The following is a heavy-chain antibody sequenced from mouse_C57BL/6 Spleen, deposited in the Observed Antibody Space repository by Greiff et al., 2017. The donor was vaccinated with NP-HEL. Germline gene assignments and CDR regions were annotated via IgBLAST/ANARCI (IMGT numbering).Heavy chain of an antibody. Sequence: QVQLQQPGAELVKPGASVKLSCKASGYTFTSYWMHWVKQRPGQGLEWIGMIHPNSGSTNYNEKFKSKATLTVDKSSSTAYMQLSSLTSEDSAVYYCVGPPYYYGSSYWYCDVWGTGTTVTVSS. D-gene: IGHD1-1*01. CDR2: IHPNSGST. V-gene: IGHV1-64*01. CDR3: VGPPYYYGSSYWYCDV. J-gene: IGHJ1*03. CDR1: GYTFTSYW.